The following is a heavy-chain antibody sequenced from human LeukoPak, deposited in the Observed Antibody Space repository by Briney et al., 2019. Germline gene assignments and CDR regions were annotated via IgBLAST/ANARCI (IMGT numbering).Heavy chain of an antibody. CDR2: IYYSGST. CDR3: ARTYYDFWSGYYLYYFDY. D-gene: IGHD3-3*01. V-gene: IGHV4-59*01. CDR1: GGSISXYY. J-gene: IGHJ4*02. Sequence: XXTLSLTCTVXGGSISXYYWSWIRQPPGKGLEWIGYIYYSGSTNYNPSLKSRVTISVDTSKNRFSLKLSSVTAADTAVYYCARTYYDFWSGYYLYYFDYWGQGTLVTVSS.